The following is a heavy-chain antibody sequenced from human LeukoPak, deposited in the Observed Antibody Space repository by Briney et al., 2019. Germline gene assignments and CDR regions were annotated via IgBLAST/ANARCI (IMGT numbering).Heavy chain of an antibody. Sequence: ASVKVSCKASGYTFTSSAMNWVRQAPGQGLEWMGWINTDTGNPTYAQGFTGRFVFSLDTSVSTAYLQISSLNAEDTAVYYCARQGPGYCGTTSCYGVDHWGQGTLVTVSS. CDR2: INTDTGNP. J-gene: IGHJ4*02. CDR3: ARQGPGYCGTTSCYGVDH. D-gene: IGHD2-2*01. V-gene: IGHV7-4-1*02. CDR1: GYTFTSSA.